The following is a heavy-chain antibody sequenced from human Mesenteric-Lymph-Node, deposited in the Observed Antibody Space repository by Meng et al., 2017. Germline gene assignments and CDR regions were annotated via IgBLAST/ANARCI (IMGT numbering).Heavy chain of an antibody. D-gene: IGHD3-22*01. CDR2: ISSSSSYI. CDR3: AKDHETYYYDSSGYFDY. J-gene: IGHJ4*02. CDR1: GFTFSSYS. Sequence: GGSLRLSCAASGFTFSSYSMNWVRQAPGKGLEWVSSISSSSSYIYYADSVKGRFTISRDNSKNTLYLQMNSLRAEDTAVYYCAKDHETYYYDSSGYFDYWGQGTLVTVSS. V-gene: IGHV3-21*04.